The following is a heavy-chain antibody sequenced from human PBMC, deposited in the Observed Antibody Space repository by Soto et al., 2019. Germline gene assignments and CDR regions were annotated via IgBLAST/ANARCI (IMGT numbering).Heavy chain of an antibody. J-gene: IGHJ4*02. CDR1: GGSVSVYY. CDR2: IYASGSP. CDR3: ARGVGSSPPQY. Sequence: LSLTCTISGGSVSVYYWSWIRQSTGQGLEWIGYIYASGSPYYNPSLRSRVTISADTSKNQISLMLTSPTAADTAVYYCARGVGSSPPQYWGRGTLVTVSS. V-gene: IGHV4-59*02. D-gene: IGHD1-26*01.